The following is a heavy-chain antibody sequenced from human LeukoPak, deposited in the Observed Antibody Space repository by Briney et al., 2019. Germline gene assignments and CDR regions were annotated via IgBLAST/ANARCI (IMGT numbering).Heavy chain of an antibody. CDR3: ARDLPSSGTPYYYYYMDV. J-gene: IGHJ6*03. CDR2: IIPIFGTA. D-gene: IGHD1-1*01. V-gene: IGHV1-69*06. Sequence: ASVKVSCRASGGTFSSYAISWVRQAPGQGLEWMGGIIPIFGTANYAQKFQGRVTITADKSTSTAYMELSSLRSEDTAVYYCARDLPSSGTPYYYYYMDVWGKGTTVTVSS. CDR1: GGTFSSYA.